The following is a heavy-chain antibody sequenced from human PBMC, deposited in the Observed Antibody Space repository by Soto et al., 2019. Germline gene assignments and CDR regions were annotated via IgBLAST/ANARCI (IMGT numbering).Heavy chain of an antibody. CDR2: IYFSGRT. CDR1: GGSITRSIYY. V-gene: IGHV4-39*02. CDR3: TRGCAYGSFDY. D-gene: IGHD5-12*01. J-gene: IGHJ4*02. Sequence: SETLSLTCPVSGGSITRSIYYWDWIRQSPGMVREWIGTIYFSGRTVYNPSLKSRVTMSVDTSEDNFSLNLGSLTAADMAVYYCTRGCAYGSFDYWGQGVLVTVSS.